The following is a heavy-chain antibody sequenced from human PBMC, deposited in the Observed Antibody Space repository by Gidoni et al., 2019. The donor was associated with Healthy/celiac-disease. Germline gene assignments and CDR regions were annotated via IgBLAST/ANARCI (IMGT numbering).Heavy chain of an antibody. V-gene: IGHV1-2*04. Sequence: QVQLVQSGSEVQKPGASVKVSCKSSGYTFTGYYMHWVRQAPGQGLEWMGWINPNSGGTNYAQKCQGWVTMTRDTSISTAYMELSRLRSDDTAVYYCARVLPNDAFDIWGQGTMVTVSS. D-gene: IGHD2-21*02. CDR2: INPNSGGT. CDR3: ARVLPNDAFDI. CDR1: GYTFTGYY. J-gene: IGHJ3*02.